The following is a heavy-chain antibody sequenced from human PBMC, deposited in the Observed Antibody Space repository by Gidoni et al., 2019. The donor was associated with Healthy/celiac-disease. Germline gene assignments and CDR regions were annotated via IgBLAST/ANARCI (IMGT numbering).Heavy chain of an antibody. CDR2: ISGSVGST. CDR3: ATAVPLTTAYDAFDI. CDR1: GFTFSSYA. J-gene: IGHJ3*02. V-gene: IGHV3-23*01. D-gene: IGHD4-17*01. Sequence: EVQLLESGGGLVQPGGSLRLACAASGFTFSSYALTWVRQAPGKGLEWVSAISGSVGSTYYADSVKGRFTISRDNSKNTLYLQMNSLRAEDTAVYYCATAVPLTTAYDAFDIWGQGTMVTVSS.